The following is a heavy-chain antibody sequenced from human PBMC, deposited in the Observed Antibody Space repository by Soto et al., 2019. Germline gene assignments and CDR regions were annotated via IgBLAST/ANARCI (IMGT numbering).Heavy chain of an antibody. J-gene: IGHJ4*02. CDR1: GYTFTGYY. CDR3: ARRKGEYDDSSGYHYYFDY. D-gene: IGHD3-22*01. Sequence: ASVKVSCKASGYTFTGYYMHWVRQAPGQGLEWMGWINPNSGGTKSAQKFQGRVTMTRDTSISTAYMELSRLRSDDTAVYYCARRKGEYDDSSGYHYYFDYWGQGTLVTVSS. V-gene: IGHV1-2*02. CDR2: INPNSGGT.